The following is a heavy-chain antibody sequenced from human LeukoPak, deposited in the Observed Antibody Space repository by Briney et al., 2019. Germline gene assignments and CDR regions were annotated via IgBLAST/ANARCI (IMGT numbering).Heavy chain of an antibody. CDR2: IRYDGSNK. D-gene: IGHD2-2*01. V-gene: IGHV3-30*02. Sequence: PGGSLRLSCAASGFTFSSHAMHWVRQAPGKGLEWVAFIRYDGSNKFYADSVKGRFTISRDTSKNTLYLQMNSLRTEDSAIYYCAKAGYCATTGCPDYYYMDVWGRGTTVTVSS. CDR1: GFTFSSHA. CDR3: AKAGYCATTGCPDYYYMDV. J-gene: IGHJ6*03.